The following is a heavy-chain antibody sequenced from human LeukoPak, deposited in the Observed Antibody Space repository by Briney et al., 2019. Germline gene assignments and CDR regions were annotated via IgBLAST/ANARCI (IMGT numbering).Heavy chain of an antibody. CDR3: AKNELLWFGEFDAFDI. CDR2: ISYDGSNK. D-gene: IGHD3-10*01. Sequence: GGSLRLSYAASGFTFSSYGMHWVRQAPGKGLDWVAVISYDGSNKYYVDSVKGRFTISRDNSKNMLYLQTNSLRAEDTAVYYCAKNELLWFGEFDAFDIWGQGTMVTVSS. CDR1: GFTFSSYG. J-gene: IGHJ3*02. V-gene: IGHV3-30*18.